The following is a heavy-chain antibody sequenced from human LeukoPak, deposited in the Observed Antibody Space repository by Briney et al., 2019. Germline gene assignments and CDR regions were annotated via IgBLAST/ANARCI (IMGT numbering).Heavy chain of an antibody. CDR1: GFTFSNYA. Sequence: GGSLRLSCAASGFTFSNYAIHWVRQAPGRGLEWVAVISYDGSNDYYVDSVKGRFAISRDNAKNILYLQMNNLRAEDTAVYYCARMTTVTTEGIWGQGTMVTVSS. V-gene: IGHV3-30*09. CDR3: ARMTTVTTEGI. D-gene: IGHD4-17*01. CDR2: ISYDGSND. J-gene: IGHJ3*02.